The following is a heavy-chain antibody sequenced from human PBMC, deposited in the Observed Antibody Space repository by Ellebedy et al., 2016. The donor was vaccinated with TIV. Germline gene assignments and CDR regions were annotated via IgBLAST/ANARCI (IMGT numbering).Heavy chain of an antibody. CDR3: AKGLVLMVYAHDY. D-gene: IGHD2-8*01. Sequence: GGSLRLXXAASGITVNSSYMSWVRQAPGQGLEWISVIYSAGSTNYADSVKGRFTISRDNSKNTLYLQMNSLRAEDTAVYYCAKGLVLMVYAHDYWGQGTLVTVSS. J-gene: IGHJ4*02. CDR2: IYSAGST. CDR1: GITVNSSY. V-gene: IGHV3-53*05.